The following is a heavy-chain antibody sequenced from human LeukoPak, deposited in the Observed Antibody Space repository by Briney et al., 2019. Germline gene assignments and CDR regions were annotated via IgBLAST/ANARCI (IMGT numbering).Heavy chain of an antibody. D-gene: IGHD4-17*01. V-gene: IGHV4-59*02. CDR1: GTTVSIDY. Sequence: PSETLSLTCTVSGTTVSIDYWSWIRQPPGKGLEWVGSIHHSGSSKYNSSLNNRVTISLDKSKNQFSLSLTSVTVADTAVYYCARENGDYALDYWGQGTLVTVSS. CDR3: ARENGDYALDY. J-gene: IGHJ4*02. CDR2: IHHSGSS.